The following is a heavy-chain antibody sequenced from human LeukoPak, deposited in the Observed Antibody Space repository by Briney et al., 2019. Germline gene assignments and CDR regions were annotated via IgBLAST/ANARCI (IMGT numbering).Heavy chain of an antibody. J-gene: IGHJ4*02. V-gene: IGHV3-53*01. D-gene: IGHD6-13*01. CDR3: ASAYSSSWYVFGY. Sequence: PGGSLRLSCAASGFTVSSNYMSWVRQAPGKGLEWVSVIYSGGSTYYADSVKGRFTISRDNSKNTLYLQMNSLRAEDTAVYYCASAYSSSWYVFGYWGQGTLVTVSS. CDR2: IYSGGST. CDR1: GFTVSSNY.